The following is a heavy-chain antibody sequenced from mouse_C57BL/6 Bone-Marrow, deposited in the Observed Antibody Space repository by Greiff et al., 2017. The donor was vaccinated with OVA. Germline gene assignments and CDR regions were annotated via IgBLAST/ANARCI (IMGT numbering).Heavy chain of an antibody. V-gene: IGHV1-5*01. Sequence: VQLQQSGTVLARPGASVKMSCKTSGYTFTSYWMHWVKQRPGQGLGWIGAIYPGNSDTSYNQKFKGKAKLTAVTSASTAYMELSSLTNEDSAVYYCTRRVTTVVATDYFDYWGQGTTLTVSS. J-gene: IGHJ2*01. CDR1: GYTFTSYW. D-gene: IGHD1-1*01. CDR2: IYPGNSDT. CDR3: TRRVTTVVATDYFDY.